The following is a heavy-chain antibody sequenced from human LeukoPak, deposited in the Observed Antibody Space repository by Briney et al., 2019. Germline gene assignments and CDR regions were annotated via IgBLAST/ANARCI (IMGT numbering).Heavy chain of an antibody. J-gene: IGHJ4*02. CDR1: GGSFSGYY. V-gene: IGHV4-34*01. D-gene: IGHD3-10*01. CDR2: IYYSGST. Sequence: SETLSLTCAVYGGSFSGYYWSWIRQPPGKGLEWIGSIYYSGSTYYNPSLKSRVTISVDTSKNQFSLKLSSVTAADTAVYYCARDPLDYYGSGSYYDYWGQGTLVTVSS. CDR3: ARDPLDYYGSGSYYDY.